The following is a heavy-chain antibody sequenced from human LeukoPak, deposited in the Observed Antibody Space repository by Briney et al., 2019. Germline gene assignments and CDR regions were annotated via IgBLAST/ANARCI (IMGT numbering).Heavy chain of an antibody. CDR2: ISYDGSNK. CDR3: ARPTGSGYLDY. Sequence: HPGGSLRLSCAASGFTFSSYAMHWVRQAPGKGLEWVAVISYDGSNKYYADSVKGRFTISRDNSKNTLYLQMNSLRAEDTAVYYCARPTGSGYLDYWGQGTLVTVSS. V-gene: IGHV3-30-3*01. J-gene: IGHJ4*02. D-gene: IGHD3-3*01. CDR1: GFTFSSYA.